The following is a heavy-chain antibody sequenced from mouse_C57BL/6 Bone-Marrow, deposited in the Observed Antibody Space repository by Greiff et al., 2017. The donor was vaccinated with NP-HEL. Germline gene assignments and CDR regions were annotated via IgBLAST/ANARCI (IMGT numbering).Heavy chain of an antibody. CDR1: GYTFTTYP. CDR3: ARGGNYWYYFDY. D-gene: IGHD2-1*01. V-gene: IGHV1-47*01. J-gene: IGHJ2*01. CDR2: FHPYNDDT. Sequence: QVQLQQSGAELVKPGASVKLSCKASGYTFTTYPIEWVKQNHGKSLEWIGNFHPYNDDTEYNEKFKNKATLTVEKSSSTVYLELSRLTSDDSSVYDGARGGNYWYYFDYWGRGTTLTVTS.